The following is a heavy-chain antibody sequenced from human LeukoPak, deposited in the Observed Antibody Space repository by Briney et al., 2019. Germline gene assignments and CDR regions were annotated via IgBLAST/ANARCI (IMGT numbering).Heavy chain of an antibody. V-gene: IGHV3-23*01. CDR2: ISGSGGST. CDR1: GFTLSSYA. Sequence: GGSLRLSCAASGFTLSSYAMSWVRQGPGKGLEWGSAISGSGGSTYYADSVKGRFTISRDNSKNTLYLQMNSLRAEDTAVYYCAKRRPPSSSWYDYWGQGTLVTVSS. J-gene: IGHJ4*02. CDR3: AKRRPPSSSWYDY. D-gene: IGHD6-13*01.